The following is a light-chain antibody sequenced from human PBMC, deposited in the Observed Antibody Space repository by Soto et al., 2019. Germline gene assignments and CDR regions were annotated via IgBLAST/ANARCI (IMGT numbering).Light chain of an antibody. CDR2: DAS. CDR3: QQYISYSALA. CDR1: QSISRW. J-gene: IGKJ1*01. Sequence: DIQMTQSPSTLSASVGDRVTISCRASQSISRWLAWYQQKPGKAPNLLIYDASSLQSGVPSRFSGIGSGTEFTLTITSLHPDDFATYYCQQYISYSALAFGQGTKVDIK. V-gene: IGKV1-5*01.